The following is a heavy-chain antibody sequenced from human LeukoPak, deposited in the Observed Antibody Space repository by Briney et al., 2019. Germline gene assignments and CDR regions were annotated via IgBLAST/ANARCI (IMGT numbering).Heavy chain of an antibody. D-gene: IGHD3-10*01. Sequence: PGRSLRLSCAASGFTFSSYGMHWVRQAPGKGLEWVAVISYDGSNKYYADSVKGRFTISRDNSKNTLYLQMNSLRAEDTAVYYCGKGYRNYATYYYGSCSYLTSVGNYYYYYGMDVWGQGTTVTVSS. CDR2: ISYDGSNK. V-gene: IGHV3-30*18. J-gene: IGHJ6*01. CDR3: GKGYRNYATYYYGSCSYLTSVGNYYYYYGMDV. CDR1: GFTFSSYG.